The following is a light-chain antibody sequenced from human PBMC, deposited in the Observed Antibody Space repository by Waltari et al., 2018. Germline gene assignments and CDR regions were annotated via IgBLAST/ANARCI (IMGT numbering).Light chain of an antibody. CDR2: DVI. CDR3: CSYAGSSTFHVL. Sequence: QSVLTQPASMSGSPGQSITISCTGTNSDVGSYNLVSWYQQHPGKAPSLIIYDVIKRPSGVSVRFSGSKSGNTASLTVSGLQPEDEAEYFCCSYAGSSTFHVLFGGGTKLTVL. V-gene: IGLV2-23*02. CDR1: NSDVGSYNL. J-gene: IGLJ2*01.